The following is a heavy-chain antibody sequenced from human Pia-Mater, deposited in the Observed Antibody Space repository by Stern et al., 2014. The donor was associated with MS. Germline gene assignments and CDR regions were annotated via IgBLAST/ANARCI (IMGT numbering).Heavy chain of an antibody. CDR1: GYTFTSYA. Sequence: QVQLGQSGAEVKKPGASVKVSCKASGYTFTSYAIHWVRQAPGQRPEWMGSINGGNGNTAYSQKFQERVIITRDTSATTVSMELASLTFEDTAMYFCARDPFNYWGQGTLVTVSS. CDR3: ARDPFNY. CDR2: INGGNGNT. J-gene: IGHJ4*02. V-gene: IGHV1-3*01.